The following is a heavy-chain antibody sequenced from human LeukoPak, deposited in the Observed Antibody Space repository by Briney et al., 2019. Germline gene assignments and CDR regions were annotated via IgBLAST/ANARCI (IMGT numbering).Heavy chain of an antibody. Sequence: SETRSLACTVSTGSIATYYWAWIRPRHGRGRGWIGYIHYSGNTNYNHSLKSRVTISADTSTNQISLKLSSVTAADTAVYFCARSSPGAVVALSDAFDIWGQGTMVTVAS. CDR3: ARSSPGAVVALSDAFDI. V-gene: IGHV4-59*01. J-gene: IGHJ3*02. CDR1: TGSIATYY. D-gene: IGHD2-15*01. CDR2: IHYSGNT.